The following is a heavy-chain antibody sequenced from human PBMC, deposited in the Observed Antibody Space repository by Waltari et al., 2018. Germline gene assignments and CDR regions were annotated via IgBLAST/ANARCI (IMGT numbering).Heavy chain of an antibody. Sequence: EVQLVESGGGFVQSGGSLRLSCAASGFHSSTYWMHWLRQTPGKGLVWVSHITSDGSSISYADSVKGRFTISRDNARNILYLQMNSLRVEDTGVYYCRSDDANGPLDYWGQGTLVTVSS. CDR3: RSDDANGPLDY. CDR2: ITSDGSSI. J-gene: IGHJ4*02. D-gene: IGHD2-8*01. CDR1: GFHSSTYW. V-gene: IGHV3-74*01.